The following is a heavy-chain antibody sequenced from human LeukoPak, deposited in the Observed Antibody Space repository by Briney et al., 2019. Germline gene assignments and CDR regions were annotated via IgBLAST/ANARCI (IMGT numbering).Heavy chain of an antibody. D-gene: IGHD1-26*01. CDR3: ARELGGSYDY. J-gene: IGHJ4*02. CDR2: ISSNGGST. V-gene: IGHV3-64*01. CDR1: GFTFSSYA. Sequence: GGSLRLSCAASGFTFSSYAMHWVRQAPGKGLEHVSAISSNGGSTYYANSVKGRFTISRDNSKNTLYLQMGSLRAEDMGVYYCARELGGSYDYWGQGTLVTVSS.